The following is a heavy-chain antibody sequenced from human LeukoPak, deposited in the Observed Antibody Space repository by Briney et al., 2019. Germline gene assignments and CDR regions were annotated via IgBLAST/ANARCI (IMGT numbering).Heavy chain of an antibody. CDR3: AKVGRSGWPLDN. CDR2: INQDGSEK. D-gene: IGHD6-19*01. V-gene: IGHV3-7*03. CDR1: GFTFSSYW. Sequence: GGSLRLSCAVSGFTFSSYWMSWVRQAPGKGLEWVANINQDGSEKYYVDSVKGRFTISRDNAKNSLYLQMNSLRAEDTAVYYCAKVGRSGWPLDNWGQGTLVTVSS. J-gene: IGHJ4*02.